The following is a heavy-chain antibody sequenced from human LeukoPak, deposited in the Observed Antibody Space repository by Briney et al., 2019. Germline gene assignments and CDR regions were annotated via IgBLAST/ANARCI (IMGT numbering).Heavy chain of an antibody. CDR3: ASGAHDY. V-gene: IGHV3-7*01. CDR1: GFTFSHYY. J-gene: IGHJ4*02. Sequence: GGSLRLSCAASGFTFSHYYMSWVRQAPGKGLEWVANIKQDGSEQFYLDSVKGRFTISRDNAKNALYLQMHSLRVDDTAVYYCASGAHDYWGPGTLVTVSS. CDR2: IKQDGSEQ. D-gene: IGHD3-10*01.